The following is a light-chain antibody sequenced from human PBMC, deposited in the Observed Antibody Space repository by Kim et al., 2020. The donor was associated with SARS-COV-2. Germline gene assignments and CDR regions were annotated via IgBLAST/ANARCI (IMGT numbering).Light chain of an antibody. J-gene: IGKJ2*03. CDR1: QSLLHNNAYNF. Sequence: EPASISCRSSQSLLHNNAYNFLEWYLQKPGQSPQLLMFWASNRASGVPDRFSGSGSGTDFTLKISRVEAEDVGIYYCMQALQTPPSFGQGTKLEI. CDR2: WAS. V-gene: IGKV2-28*01. CDR3: MQALQTPPS.